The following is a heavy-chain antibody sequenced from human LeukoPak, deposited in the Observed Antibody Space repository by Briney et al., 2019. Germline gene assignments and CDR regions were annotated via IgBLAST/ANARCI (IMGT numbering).Heavy chain of an antibody. V-gene: IGHV3-23*01. J-gene: IGHJ4*02. CDR3: AKGRGFTSSTCYNY. CDR2: ISGSGDST. CDR1: GFTFSNYA. Sequence: PGGSLRLSCAASGFTFSNYAMNWVRQAPGKGLEWVSPISGSGDSTSYADSVKGRFTISRDNSKNTLYLQMNSLRAEDTAVYYCAKGRGFTSSTCYNYWGQGTLVTVSS. D-gene: IGHD2-2*02.